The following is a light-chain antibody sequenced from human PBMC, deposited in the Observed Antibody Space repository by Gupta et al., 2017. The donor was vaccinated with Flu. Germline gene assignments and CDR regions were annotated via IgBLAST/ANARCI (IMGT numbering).Light chain of an antibody. CDR2: TAS. CDR3: QQYATVSLT. CDR1: LSISNW. Sequence: GDKVTITGWASLSISNWLAWYQQKTGKAPKILINTASSLESGVPSRFTGSGSGTEFTLTISSLQPDDFATYYCQQYATVSLTFGGGTEVEIK. J-gene: IGKJ4*01. V-gene: IGKV1-5*03.